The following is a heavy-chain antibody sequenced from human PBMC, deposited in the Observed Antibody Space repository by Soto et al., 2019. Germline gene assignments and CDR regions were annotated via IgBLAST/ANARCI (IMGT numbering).Heavy chain of an antibody. CDR2: TYYRSKWFH. J-gene: IGHJ3*01. Sequence: SQTLSLTCVISGDSVSSDITSWNWFRQSPSRGLEWLGRTYYRSKWFHDYAASVKSRITINPDTSKNQFSLELNSMTPEDTAVYYCARGNALDVWGQGTVVTVSS. V-gene: IGHV6-1*01. CDR1: GDSVSSDITS. D-gene: IGHD3-10*01. CDR3: ARGNALDV.